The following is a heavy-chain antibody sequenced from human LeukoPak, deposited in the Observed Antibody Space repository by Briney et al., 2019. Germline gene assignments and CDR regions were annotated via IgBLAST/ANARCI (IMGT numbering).Heavy chain of an antibody. J-gene: IGHJ4*02. Sequence: GGSLRLSCTASGFDFGDHYMTWVRQAPGEGLEWLSDISASGSNMYYADSVKGRFTISRDNANNSVYLQMNGLTAEDTAVYYCARGYLYFDFWNGYPYFDYWGQGAQVIVSS. V-gene: IGHV3-11*01. CDR2: ISASGSNM. D-gene: IGHD3-3*01. CDR3: ARGYLYFDFWNGYPYFDY. CDR1: GFDFGDHY.